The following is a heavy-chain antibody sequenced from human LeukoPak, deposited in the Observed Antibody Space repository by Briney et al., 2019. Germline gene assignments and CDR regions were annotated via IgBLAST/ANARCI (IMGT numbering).Heavy chain of an antibody. CDR1: GGSISSYY. D-gene: IGHD3-22*01. CDR2: IYYSGST. J-gene: IGHJ4*02. V-gene: IGHV4-59*01. CDR3: ARISGYYYPYFDY. Sequence: PSETLSLTCTVSGGSISSYYWSWIRQPPGKGLEWIGYIYYSGSTNYNPSLKSRVTISVDTSKNQFSLKLSSVTAADTAVYYCARISGYYYPYFDYWGQGTLVTVSS.